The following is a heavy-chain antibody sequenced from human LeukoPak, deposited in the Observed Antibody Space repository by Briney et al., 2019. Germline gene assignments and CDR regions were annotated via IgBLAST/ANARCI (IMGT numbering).Heavy chain of an antibody. CDR3: ARDALGYCSSTSCLAINY. V-gene: IGHV3-21*01. J-gene: IGHJ4*02. CDR2: ISSSSSYI. CDR1: GFTFSSYS. D-gene: IGHD2-2*01. Sequence: GGSLRLSCAASGFTFSSYSMNWVRQAPGKGLEWVSSISSSSSYIYYADSVKGRFTISRDNSKNTLYLQMNSLRAEDTAVYYCARDALGYCSSTSCLAINYWGQGTLVTVSS.